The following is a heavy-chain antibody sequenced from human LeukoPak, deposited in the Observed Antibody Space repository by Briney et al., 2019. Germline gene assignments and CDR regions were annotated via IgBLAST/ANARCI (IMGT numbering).Heavy chain of an antibody. J-gene: IGHJ6*02. CDR3: ARDLVGSSWYSHYYYGMDV. D-gene: IGHD6-13*01. CDR2: IYSGGST. V-gene: IGHV3-53*05. Sequence: PGGSLRLSCAASGFTVSSNYMSWVRQAPGKGLEWVSVIYSGGSTYYADSVKGRFTISRDNSKNTLYLQMNSLRAEDTAVYYCARDLVGSSWYSHYYYGMDVWGQGTTVTVSS. CDR1: GFTVSSNY.